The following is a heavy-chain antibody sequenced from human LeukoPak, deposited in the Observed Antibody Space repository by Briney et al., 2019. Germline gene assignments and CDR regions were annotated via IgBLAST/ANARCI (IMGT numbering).Heavy chain of an antibody. CDR1: GYIFTGYY. Sequence: GASVKVSCKASGYIFTGYYMHWVRQAPGQGLEWMGWINPNSGGTNYAQKFQGRVTMTRDTSISTAYMELSRLRSDDTAVYYCARVRIRILGFWSGYYPHWYFDLWGRGTLVTVSS. J-gene: IGHJ2*01. CDR2: INPNSGGT. V-gene: IGHV1-2*02. D-gene: IGHD3-3*01. CDR3: ARVRIRILGFWSGYYPHWYFDL.